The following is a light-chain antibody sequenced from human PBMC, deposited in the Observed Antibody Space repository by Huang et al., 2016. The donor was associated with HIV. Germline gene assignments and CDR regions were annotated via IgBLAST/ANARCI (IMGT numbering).Light chain of an antibody. CDR1: QSLLHSDGKTY. CDR3: MQGKHFPRT. Sequence: DIVMIQTPLSLSVTPGQPASISCKSSQSLLHSDGKTYLYWYRQKPGQSPHLPIYEVSSRCSGVPDRFSGSGSGTDFTLKISRVEAEDVGVYYCMQGKHFPRTFGQGTKVEIK. CDR2: EVS. J-gene: IGKJ1*01. V-gene: IGKV2-29*02.